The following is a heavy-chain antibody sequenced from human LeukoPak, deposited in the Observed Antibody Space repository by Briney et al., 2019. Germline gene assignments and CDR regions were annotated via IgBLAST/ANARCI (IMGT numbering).Heavy chain of an antibody. J-gene: IGHJ4*02. D-gene: IGHD2-21*01. CDR1: GGSISSHY. CDR2: IYYSGST. Sequence: SETLSLTCTVSGGSISSHYWSWIRQPPGKGLEWIGYIYYSGSTDYNPSLKSRVTISVDTSKNQFSLRLSSVTAADTAVYYCARGTSGLPVDYWDQGTLVTVSS. CDR3: ARGTSGLPVDY. V-gene: IGHV4-59*11.